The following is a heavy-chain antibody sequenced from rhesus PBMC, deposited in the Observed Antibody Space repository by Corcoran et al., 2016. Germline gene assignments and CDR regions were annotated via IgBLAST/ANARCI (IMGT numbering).Heavy chain of an antibody. J-gene: IGHJ4*01. Sequence: QVQLVQSGAEVKKPGTSVKRSCKASGYTFTSYYINWVRQAPGKGLEWMGWINPSNGNTGYAQKFQGRVTMTRDPSTNTAYMELNSLRSEDTAVYYCARDGFTPGSDFDYWGQGVLVTVSS. CDR3: ARDGFTPGSDFDY. CDR2: INPSNGNT. D-gene: IGHD2-21*01. V-gene: IGHV1-200*01. CDR1: GYTFTSYY.